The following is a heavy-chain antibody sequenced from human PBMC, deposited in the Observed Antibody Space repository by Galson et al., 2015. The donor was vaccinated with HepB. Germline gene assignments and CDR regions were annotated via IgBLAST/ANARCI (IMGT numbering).Heavy chain of an antibody. CDR1: GFTFSDYH. J-gene: IGHJ5*02. CDR3: ATDPYTSGYYPTPDR. D-gene: IGHD5-12*01. Sequence: SLRLSCAASGFTFSDYHMNWVRQAPGKGLEWLSYISGSGANTYYADSVKGRFTISRDNPKNTVFLQMHSLRAEDTAVYYCATDPYTSGYYPTPDRWGQGTLVAVSS. V-gene: IGHV3-23*01. CDR2: ISGSGANT.